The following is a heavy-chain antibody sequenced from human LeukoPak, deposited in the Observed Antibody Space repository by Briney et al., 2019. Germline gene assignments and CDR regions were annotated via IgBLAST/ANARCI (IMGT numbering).Heavy chain of an antibody. CDR2: INHSGST. Sequence: SETLSLTCAVYGGSFSGYYWSWIRQPPGKGLEWIGEINHSGSTNYNASLKSRVTISVDTSKNQFSLKLSSVTAADTAVYYCARLSRKPTYYYGSGSYSWFDPWGQGTLVTVSS. V-gene: IGHV4-34*01. D-gene: IGHD3-10*01. CDR1: GGSFSGYY. CDR3: ARLSRKPTYYYGSGSYSWFDP. J-gene: IGHJ5*02.